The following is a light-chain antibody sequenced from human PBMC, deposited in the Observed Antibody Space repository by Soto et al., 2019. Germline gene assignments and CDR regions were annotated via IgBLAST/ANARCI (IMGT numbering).Light chain of an antibody. Sequence: ALTQPRSVSGSPGQSVTISCTGTSIDVGDSDFVSWYQQHPGKAPKLMIYVVTKRPSGVPDRFSGSKSGNTASLTISGLQDEDEADYYCSSFAATHTYIFGTGTKLTVL. V-gene: IGLV2-11*01. CDR1: SIDVGDSDF. CDR2: VVT. CDR3: SSFAATHTYI. J-gene: IGLJ1*01.